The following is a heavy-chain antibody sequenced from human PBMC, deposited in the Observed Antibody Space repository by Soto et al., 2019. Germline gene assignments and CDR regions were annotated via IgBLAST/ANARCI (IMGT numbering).Heavy chain of an antibody. Sequence: GGSLRLSFAASGFTFSSYAMHWVRQAPGKGLEWVAVISYDGSNKYYAYSVKGRFTISRDNSKNTLYLQMNSLRAEDTAVYYCARDPHTVKYSGSYYFYXWGQGTLVTVSX. CDR1: GFTFSSYA. V-gene: IGHV3-30-3*01. CDR3: ARDPHTVKYSGSYYFYX. D-gene: IGHD1-26*01. CDR2: ISYDGSNK. J-gene: IGHJ4*02.